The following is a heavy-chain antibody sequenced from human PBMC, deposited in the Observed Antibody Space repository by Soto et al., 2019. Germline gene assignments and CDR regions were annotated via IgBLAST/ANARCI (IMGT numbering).Heavy chain of an antibody. D-gene: IGHD6-19*01. Sequence: PSETLSLTCTVSGGSISSSSYYWGWIRQPPGKGLEWLGGIYYSGTTYYNPSLKSRVTLSVDTSKNQFSLKLSSVTAAGTAVYYCARPGYSSVLDAFDIWGQGTMVTVSS. J-gene: IGHJ3*02. V-gene: IGHV4-39*01. CDR2: IYYSGTT. CDR1: GGSISSSSYY. CDR3: ARPGYSSVLDAFDI.